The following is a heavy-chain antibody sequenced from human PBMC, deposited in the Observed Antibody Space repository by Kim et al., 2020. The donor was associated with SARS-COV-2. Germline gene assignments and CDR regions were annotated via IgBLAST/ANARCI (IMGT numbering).Heavy chain of an antibody. V-gene: IGHV4-34*01. J-gene: IGHJ5*02. CDR3: ARWQLGGWFDP. D-gene: IGHD6-6*01. Sequence: SETLSLTCAVYGGSFSGYYWSWIRQPPGKGLEWIGEINHSGSTNYNPSLKSRVTISVDTSKNQFSLKLSSVTAADTAVYYCARWQLGGWFDPWGQRTLVTVSS. CDR2: INHSGST. CDR1: GGSFSGYY.